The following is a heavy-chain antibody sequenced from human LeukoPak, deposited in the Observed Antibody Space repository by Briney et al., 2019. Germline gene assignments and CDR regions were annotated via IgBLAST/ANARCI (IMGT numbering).Heavy chain of an antibody. CDR1: GGSISSYY. Sequence: SETLSLTCTVSGGSISSYYWSWLRQPPGKGLEWIGYIYYSGSTNYNPSLKSRVTISVDTSKNQFSLKLSSVTAADTAVYYCARHGGYSSSWYSNWFDPWGQGTLVTVSS. V-gene: IGHV4-59*08. J-gene: IGHJ5*02. D-gene: IGHD6-13*01. CDR2: IYYSGST. CDR3: ARHGGYSSSWYSNWFDP.